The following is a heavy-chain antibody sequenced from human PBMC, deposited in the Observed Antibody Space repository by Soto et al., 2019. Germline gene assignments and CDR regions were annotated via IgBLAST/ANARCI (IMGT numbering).Heavy chain of an antibody. CDR3: ARDFRDGFYYYYGMDV. CDR2: IIPIFGTA. Sequence: ASVKVSCKASGGTFSRYAIIWVRQAPGQGLEWMGGIIPIFGTANYAQKFQGRVTITADESTSTAYMELSSLRSEDTAVYYCARDFRDGFYYYYGMDVWGQGTTVTVSS. CDR1: GGTFSRYA. V-gene: IGHV1-69*13. J-gene: IGHJ6*02. D-gene: IGHD3-10*01.